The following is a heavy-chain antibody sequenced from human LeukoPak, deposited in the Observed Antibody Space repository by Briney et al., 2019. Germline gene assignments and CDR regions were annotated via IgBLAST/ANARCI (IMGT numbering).Heavy chain of an antibody. Sequence: SETLSLTCAVYGGSFSGYYWSWIRQPPGKGLEWIGEINHSGSTNYNPSLKSRVTISVDTSKNQFSLKLSSVTAADTAVYYCARGKYDSSGYPLLGFDYWGQGTLVTVSS. J-gene: IGHJ4*02. CDR2: INHSGST. CDR3: ARGKYDSSGYPLLGFDY. CDR1: GGSFSGYY. V-gene: IGHV4-34*01. D-gene: IGHD3-22*01.